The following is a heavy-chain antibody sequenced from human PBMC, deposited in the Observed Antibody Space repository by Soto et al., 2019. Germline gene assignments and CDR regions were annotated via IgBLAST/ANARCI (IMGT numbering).Heavy chain of an antibody. CDR1: GGTFSSYA. CDR2: IIPIFGTA. J-gene: IGHJ4*02. CDR3: ARDSHNSFTVGANYFDY. Sequence: SVKFSCKASGGTFSSYAISWVRQAPGQWLEWMGGIIPIFGTANYAQKFQGRVTITADESTSTAYMELSSLRSEDTAVYYCARDSHNSFTVGANYFDYWGQGTLVTVSS. D-gene: IGHD1-26*01. V-gene: IGHV1-69*01.